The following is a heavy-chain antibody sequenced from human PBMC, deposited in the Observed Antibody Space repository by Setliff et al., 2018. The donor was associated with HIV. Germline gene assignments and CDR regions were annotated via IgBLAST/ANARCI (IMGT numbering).Heavy chain of an antibody. CDR3: ARGDGYNYGRGDY. Sequence: ASVKVSCKTSGYTFIDFYIHWMRQAPGEGLEWVGVINASGDKTNYAQKFQGRLIITKDTSTSTVYMELSSLRSEDTAVYYCARGDGYNYGRGDYWGQGTLVTVSS. J-gene: IGHJ4*02. CDR2: INASGDKT. CDR1: GYTFIDFY. D-gene: IGHD5-12*01. V-gene: IGHV1-46*01.